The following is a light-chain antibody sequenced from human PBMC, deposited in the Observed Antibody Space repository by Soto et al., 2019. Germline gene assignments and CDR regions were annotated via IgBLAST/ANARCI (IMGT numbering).Light chain of an antibody. V-gene: IGLV2-11*01. J-gene: IGLJ2*01. CDR2: DVS. CDR3: CSYAGSYNLV. CDR1: SSDVGGYKY. Sequence: QSVLTQPRSVSGSPGQSVTISCTGTSSDVGGYKYVSWYQQHAGKVPKLMIYDVSKRPSGVPDRFSGSKSGNTASLTISGLQAEDGADYYCCSYAGSYNLVFGGGTKLTVL.